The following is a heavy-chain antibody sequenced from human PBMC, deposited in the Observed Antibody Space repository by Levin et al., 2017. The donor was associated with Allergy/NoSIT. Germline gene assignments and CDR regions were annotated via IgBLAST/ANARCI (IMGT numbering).Heavy chain of an antibody. CDR2: IWYDGRNQ. J-gene: IGHJ6*03. Sequence: GGSLRLSCAASGFTFADHGMHWVRQAPGKGLEWVAVIWYDGRNQNYADSVKGRFTISRDNSKNTLYLQMNSLRAEDTAIYYCARRVPGGNYYYMDVWGRGTTVTVSS. CDR1: GFTFADHG. CDR3: ARRVPGGNYYYMDV. V-gene: IGHV3-33*01. D-gene: IGHD2-8*02.